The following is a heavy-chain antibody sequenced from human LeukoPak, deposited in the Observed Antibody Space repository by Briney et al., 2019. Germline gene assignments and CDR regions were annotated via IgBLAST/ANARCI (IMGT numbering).Heavy chain of an antibody. Sequence: PGGSLRLSCVASGFTFSSYAMSWVRQAPGKGLEWVSAISGSGGSTYYADSVKGRFTISRDNSKNTLYLQMSSLRAEDTAVYYCAKVDDSSGYYSFDYWGQGTLVTVSS. V-gene: IGHV3-23*01. D-gene: IGHD3-22*01. CDR1: GFTFSSYA. J-gene: IGHJ4*02. CDR2: ISGSGGST. CDR3: AKVDDSSGYYSFDY.